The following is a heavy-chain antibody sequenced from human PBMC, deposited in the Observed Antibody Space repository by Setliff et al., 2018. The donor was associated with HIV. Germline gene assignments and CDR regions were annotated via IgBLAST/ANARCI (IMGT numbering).Heavy chain of an antibody. V-gene: IGHV1-2*02. CDR2: INPNSGDT. Sequence: ASVKVSCKASGYMFTGYYIHWVRQAPGQGLEWMGWINPNSGDTNYAQEFQGRVTMTRDTSISTAYMELSSLRSDDTAVYYCARDNYYDKSGNYYGGYWGQGMLVTVSS. D-gene: IGHD3-22*01. J-gene: IGHJ4*02. CDR3: ARDNYYDKSGNYYGGY. CDR1: GYMFTGYY.